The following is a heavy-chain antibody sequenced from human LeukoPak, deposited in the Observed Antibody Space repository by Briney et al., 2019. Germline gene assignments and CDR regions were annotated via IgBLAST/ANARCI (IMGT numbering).Heavy chain of an antibody. D-gene: IGHD3-9*01. V-gene: IGHV5-51*01. Sequence: GESLKISCKGSGYTFTSYWIIWVRQMPGKGLEWMGIIYPGDSDTRYSPSFQGQVTISADKSISTAYLQWSSLKASDTAMYYCARQLEQIRYSPFDPWGQGTLVIVSS. CDR1: GYTFTSYW. CDR2: IYPGDSDT. CDR3: ARQLEQIRYSPFDP. J-gene: IGHJ5*02.